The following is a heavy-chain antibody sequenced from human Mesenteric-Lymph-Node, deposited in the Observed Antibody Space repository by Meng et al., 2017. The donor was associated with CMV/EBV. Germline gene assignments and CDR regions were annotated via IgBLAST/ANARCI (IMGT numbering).Heavy chain of an antibody. CDR3: ARVDSTHGMEV. Sequence: GSLRLSCAVYGGSFSGYYWSWIRQAPGKGPEWIGEINHSGSTNYSPSLKSRVTISVDTSKKQFSLKLRSVTAADTAVYYCARVDSTHGMEVWGQGTTVTVSS. J-gene: IGHJ6*02. D-gene: IGHD2/OR15-2a*01. CDR2: INHSGST. CDR1: GGSFSGYY. V-gene: IGHV4-34*01.